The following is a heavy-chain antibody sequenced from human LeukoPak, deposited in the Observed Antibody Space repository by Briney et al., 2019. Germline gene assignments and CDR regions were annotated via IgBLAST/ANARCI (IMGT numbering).Heavy chain of an antibody. J-gene: IGHJ4*02. Sequence: GGSLRLSCAASGFTFSSFAMSWVRQAPGKGLEWVSTFSGSGGSTYYADSVKGRFSISRDNSKNTLYLQMNSLRAEDTAAYYCARSGLNRFDYWGQGTLVTVSS. D-gene: IGHD2-15*01. CDR2: FSGSGGST. CDR1: GFTFSSFA. V-gene: IGHV3-23*01. CDR3: ARSGLNRFDY.